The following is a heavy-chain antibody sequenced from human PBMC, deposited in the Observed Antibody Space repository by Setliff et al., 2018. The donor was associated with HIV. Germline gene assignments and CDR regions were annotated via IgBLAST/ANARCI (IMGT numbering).Heavy chain of an antibody. Sequence: SETLSLTCTVSGGSISSHYRSWIRQPPGKGLEWIGYIHYSGSTNYNPSLKSRVTISIDTSKNQFSLKLTSVTAADTAVYYCARAMGGSRTDFDYWGQGTLVTVSS. CDR2: IHYSGST. J-gene: IGHJ4*02. CDR3: ARAMGGSRTDFDY. V-gene: IGHV4-59*11. CDR1: GGSISSHY. D-gene: IGHD2-2*01.